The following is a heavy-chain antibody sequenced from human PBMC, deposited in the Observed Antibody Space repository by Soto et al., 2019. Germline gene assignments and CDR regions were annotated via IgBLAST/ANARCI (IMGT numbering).Heavy chain of an antibody. Sequence: QVQLVQSGAEVKKPGSSVKVSCKASGGSFSSYAISWVRQAPVQGLEWMGGIIPIFGTATYAQKFQGRVTIIADKTTSTAYMELRSLRSEDTAVYYWARAGPVAGTHAFDIWGQGTLVTVSS. CDR1: GGSFSSYA. J-gene: IGHJ3*02. CDR3: ARAGPVAGTHAFDI. V-gene: IGHV1-69*06. D-gene: IGHD6-19*01. CDR2: IIPIFGTA.